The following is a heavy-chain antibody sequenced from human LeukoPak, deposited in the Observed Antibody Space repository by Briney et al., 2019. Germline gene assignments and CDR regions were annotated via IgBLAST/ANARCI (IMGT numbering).Heavy chain of an antibody. J-gene: IGHJ4*02. Sequence: GGSLRLSCAASGFTFSSYGMHWVRQAPGKGLEWVAFIRYDGNNKYYADSVKGRFTISRDNSKNTLYLQMNSLRAEDTAVYYCAKDPIAAAGTLDYWGQGTLASVSA. D-gene: IGHD6-13*01. CDR1: GFTFSSYG. V-gene: IGHV3-30*02. CDR2: IRYDGNNK. CDR3: AKDPIAAAGTLDY.